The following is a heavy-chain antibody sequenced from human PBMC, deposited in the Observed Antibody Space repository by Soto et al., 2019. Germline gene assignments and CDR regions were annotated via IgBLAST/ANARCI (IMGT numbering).Heavy chain of an antibody. D-gene: IGHD3-10*01. CDR3: ANSVRPLNWFDP. CDR2: ISGSGGSI. J-gene: IGHJ5*02. CDR1: GLTFSSSA. V-gene: IGHV3-23*01. Sequence: GGSLRLSCAASGLTFSSSAMHWVRQAPGKGLEWVSGISGSGGSIYYADSVKGRFTISRDNSKNTLYLQMNSLRAEDTAVYYCANSVRPLNWFDPWGQGTPVTVSS.